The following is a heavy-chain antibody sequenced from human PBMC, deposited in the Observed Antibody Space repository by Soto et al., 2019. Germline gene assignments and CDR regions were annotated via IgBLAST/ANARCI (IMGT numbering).Heavy chain of an antibody. CDR3: AKQRDSGYDSGYFDY. D-gene: IGHD5-12*01. CDR1: GFTFSSYA. V-gene: IGHV3-23*01. Sequence: EVQLLESGGGLVQPGGSLRLSCAASGFTFSSYAMSWVRQAPGKGLEWVSAISSSGGSTYYADSVKGRFTISRDNSKNTLYLQMNCLRAEDTAADYCAKQRDSGYDSGYFDYWGQGTLVTVSS. CDR2: ISSSGGST. J-gene: IGHJ4*02.